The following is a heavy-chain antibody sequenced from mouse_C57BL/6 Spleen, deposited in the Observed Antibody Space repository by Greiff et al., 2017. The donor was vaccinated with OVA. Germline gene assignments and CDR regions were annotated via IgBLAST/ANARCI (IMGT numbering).Heavy chain of an antibody. V-gene: IGHV1-15*01. CDR2: IDPETGGT. CDR3: TRKGLYCGSRYCLDN. D-gene: IGHD1-1*01. J-gene: IGHJ2*01. Sequence: QVHVKQPGAELVRPGASVTLSCKASGYTFTDYEMHWVKQTPVHGLEWIGAIDPETGGTAYNQKFKGKAILTADKSSSTAYMELRSLTSEDSAIYYCTRKGLYCGSRYCLDNGGKGTTLTVSS. CDR1: GYTFTDYE.